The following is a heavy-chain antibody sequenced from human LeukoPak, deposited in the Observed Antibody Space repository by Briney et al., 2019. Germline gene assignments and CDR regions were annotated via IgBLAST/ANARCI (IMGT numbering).Heavy chain of an antibody. CDR1: GYWFTSYW. Sequence: GESLKISCKGSGYWFTSYWIGWVRQMPGKGLEWMEIIYPGDSGTRYSPSLQGQVTISAGKSISTAYLQWSSLKASDTAMYYCARRSGEYFDYWGQGTLVTVSS. CDR2: IYPGDSGT. CDR3: ARRSGEYFDY. D-gene: IGHD3-10*01. J-gene: IGHJ4*02. V-gene: IGHV5-51*01.